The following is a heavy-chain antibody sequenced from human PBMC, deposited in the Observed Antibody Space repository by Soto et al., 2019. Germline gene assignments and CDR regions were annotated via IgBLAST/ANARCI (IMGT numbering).Heavy chain of an antibody. J-gene: IGHJ5*02. CDR3: TRGTREWFDP. D-gene: IGHD3-10*01. CDR1: GYIFTGYY. Sequence: QVQLVQSGAEVKKPGASVKVSCKASGYIFTGYYIHWVRQAPGQGLEWMGWINPNSGGTNYAQKFQGWVTMTRDTSISTAYMDLSMLKSDDTAVYYCTRGTREWFDPWGQGTLVTVSS. CDR2: INPNSGGT. V-gene: IGHV1-2*04.